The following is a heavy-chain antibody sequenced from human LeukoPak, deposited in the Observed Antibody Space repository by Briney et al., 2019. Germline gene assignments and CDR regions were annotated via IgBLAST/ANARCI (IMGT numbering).Heavy chain of an antibody. CDR3: AKAPNWVIDY. D-gene: IGHD7-27*01. V-gene: IGHV1-24*01. CDR2: FDPEDGET. J-gene: IGHJ4*02. Sequence: ASVKVSCKVSGYILTELSMHRVRQAPGKGLEWMGGFDPEDGETIYAQKFQGRVTMTDDTSTGTAYMELSGLRSEDTAMYYCAKAPNWVIDYWGQGTLVTVSS. CDR1: GYILTELS.